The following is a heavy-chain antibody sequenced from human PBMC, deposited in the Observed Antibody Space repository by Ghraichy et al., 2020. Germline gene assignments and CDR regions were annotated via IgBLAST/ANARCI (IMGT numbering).Heavy chain of an antibody. Sequence: SQTLSLTCPVSGGSISSTSYYWDWIRQPPGKGLEWIGSIYYRGNTYYNPSLKSRVTISVDTSKTQFSLNLSSVTAADAAVYYCARRARTYFDYWGPGTLVTVSS. J-gene: IGHJ4*02. D-gene: IGHD6-6*01. V-gene: IGHV4-39*01. CDR1: GGSISSTSYY. CDR2: IYYRGNT. CDR3: ARRARTYFDY.